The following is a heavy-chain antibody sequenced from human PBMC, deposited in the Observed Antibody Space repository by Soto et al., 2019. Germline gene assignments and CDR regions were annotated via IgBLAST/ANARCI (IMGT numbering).Heavy chain of an antibody. CDR2: IGTSGRR. J-gene: IGHJ6*02. CDR3: ARAYTGRLPRRADYYYALDV. Sequence: GGSLRLSCAASGFTFGSYDMHWVRHVAGKGLEWVSGIGTSGRRYYSDSVEGRFTISRENARNSMFLQMNSVTVGDTAVYYCARAYTGRLPRRADYYYALDVWGQGIMVTVSS. CDR1: GFTFGSYD. V-gene: IGHV3-13*01. D-gene: IGHD2-15*01.